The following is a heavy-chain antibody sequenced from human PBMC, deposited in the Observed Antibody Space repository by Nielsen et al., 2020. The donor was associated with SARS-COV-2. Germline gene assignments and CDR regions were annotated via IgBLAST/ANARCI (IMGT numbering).Heavy chain of an antibody. V-gene: IGHV4-39*01. CDR3: ARHLDYGDYAFDI. Sequence: RQAPGKGLGWIGSIYYSGSAYYSPSLQSRVIMSVDASKNQFSLKLSSVTAADTAVYYCARHLDYGDYAFDIWGQGTLVTVSS. J-gene: IGHJ3*02. CDR2: IYYSGSA. D-gene: IGHD4-17*01.